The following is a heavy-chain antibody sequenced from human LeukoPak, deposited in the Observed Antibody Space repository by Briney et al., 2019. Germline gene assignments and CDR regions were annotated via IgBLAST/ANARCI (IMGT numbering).Heavy chain of an antibody. CDR2: INHSENT. Sequence: SETLSLTCAVYGGSFSGYYWSWIRQPLGKGLEWIGEINHSENTDYNPSLKSRVTISVDTSKNQFSLKLSSVTAADTAVYYCARDSAPRRPRYDSYYYYMDVWGKGTTVTVSS. J-gene: IGHJ6*03. CDR3: ARDSAPRRPRYDSYYYYMDV. D-gene: IGHD3-3*01. CDR1: GGSFSGYY. V-gene: IGHV4-34*01.